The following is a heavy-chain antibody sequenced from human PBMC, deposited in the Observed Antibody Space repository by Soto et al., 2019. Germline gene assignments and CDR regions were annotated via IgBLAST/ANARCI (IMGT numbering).Heavy chain of an antibody. CDR3: ARGTNWNYGPSDY. Sequence: GGSLRLSCAASGFTVSSNYMSWVRQAPGKGLEWVSVIYSGGSTYYADSVKGRFTISRHNSKNTLYLQMNSLRAEDTAVYYCARGTNWNYGPSDYWGQGTLVTVSS. V-gene: IGHV3-53*04. J-gene: IGHJ4*02. CDR2: IYSGGST. D-gene: IGHD1-7*01. CDR1: GFTVSSNY.